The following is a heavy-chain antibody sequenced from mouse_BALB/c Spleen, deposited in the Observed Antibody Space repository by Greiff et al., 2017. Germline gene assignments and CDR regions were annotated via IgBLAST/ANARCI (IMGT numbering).Heavy chain of an antibody. V-gene: IGHV1S29*02. CDR3: AVNRYDDYLDY. CDR1: GYTFTDYN. Sequence: EVQLQQSGPELVKPGASVKISCKASGYTFTDYNMHWVKQSHGKSLEWIGYIYPYNGGTGYNQKFKSKATLTVDNSSSTAYMELRSLTSEDSAVYYCAVNRYDDYLDYWGQGTTLTVSS. CDR2: IYPYNGGT. D-gene: IGHD2-14*01. J-gene: IGHJ2*01.